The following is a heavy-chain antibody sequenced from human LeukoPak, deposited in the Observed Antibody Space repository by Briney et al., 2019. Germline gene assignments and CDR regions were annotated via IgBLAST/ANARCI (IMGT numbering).Heavy chain of an antibody. CDR2: IYSGGST. CDR3: AKYGYYFDY. Sequence: GGSLRLSCAASGVTLSSYAMSWARQAPGKGLEWVSVIYSGGSTYYADSVKGRFTISRDNSKNTLYLQMNSLRAEDTAVYYCAKYGYYFDYWGQGTLVTVSS. CDR1: GVTLSSYA. J-gene: IGHJ4*02. D-gene: IGHD4-17*01. V-gene: IGHV3-23*03.